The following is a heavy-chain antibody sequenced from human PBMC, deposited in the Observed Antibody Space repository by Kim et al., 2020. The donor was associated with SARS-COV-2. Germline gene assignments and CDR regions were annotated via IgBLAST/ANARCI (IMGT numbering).Heavy chain of an antibody. CDR2: FDPEDGES. CDR1: GYTLTELS. J-gene: IGHJ4*02. D-gene: IGHD1-26*01. V-gene: IGHV1-24*01. Sequence: ASVKVSCKVSGYTLTELSMHWVRQAPGKGLEWMGGFDPEDGESIYAEKFQGRVTMTEDTSTDTAYMELSSLRSEDTAVYYCATGGWELYQFDYWGQGTLVTVSS. CDR3: ATGGWELYQFDY.